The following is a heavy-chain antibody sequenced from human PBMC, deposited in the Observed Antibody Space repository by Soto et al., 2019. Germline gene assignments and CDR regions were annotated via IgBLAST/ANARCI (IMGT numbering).Heavy chain of an antibody. CDR1: GYTFTNNY. J-gene: IGHJ4*02. Sequence: QVLLVQSEAEVRQPGASVKVSCKASGYTFTNNYIHWVRQAPGQGLEWVGILNPSSGSVTYAQKFQGRVTMTRDTSTSTVYMELSSLRSDDTAMFFCARVRGGSFPYFFDDWGQGTLVTVSS. CDR2: LNPSSGSV. D-gene: IGHD1-26*01. CDR3: ARVRGGSFPYFFDD. V-gene: IGHV1-46*01.